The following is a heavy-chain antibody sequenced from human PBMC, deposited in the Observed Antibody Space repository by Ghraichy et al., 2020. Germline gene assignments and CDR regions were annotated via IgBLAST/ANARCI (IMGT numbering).Heavy chain of an antibody. CDR2: IYYSGST. J-gene: IGHJ5*02. V-gene: IGHV4-59*01. CDR3: ARVLYYDFWSGYSNWFDP. D-gene: IGHD3-3*01. CDR1: GGSISSYY. Sequence: ESLNISCTVSGGSISSYYWSWIRQPPGKGLEWIGYIYYSGSTNYNPSLKSRVTISVDTSKNQFSLKLSSVTAADTAVYYCARVLYYDFWSGYSNWFDPWGQGTLVTVSS.